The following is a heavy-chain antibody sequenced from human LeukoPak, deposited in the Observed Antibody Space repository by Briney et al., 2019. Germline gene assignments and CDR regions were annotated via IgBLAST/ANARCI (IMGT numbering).Heavy chain of an antibody. V-gene: IGHV3-23*01. D-gene: IGHD3-10*01. CDR3: AKDLRQYGSGSHLDY. Sequence: GGSLRLSCAASGFTFSSYAMSWVRQAPGKGLEWVSTISSTGGSTYYAASVQGRFTISRDPSKNTLYLQMNSLRAEDTAVYYCAKDLRQYGSGSHLDYWGQGTLVTVSS. J-gene: IGHJ4*02. CDR2: ISSTGGST. CDR1: GFTFSSYA.